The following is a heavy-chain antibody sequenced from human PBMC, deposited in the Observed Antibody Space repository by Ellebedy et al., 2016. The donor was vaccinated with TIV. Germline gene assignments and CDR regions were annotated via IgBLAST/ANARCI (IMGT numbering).Heavy chain of an antibody. CDR2: IKSKTDGGTT. V-gene: IGHV3-15*07. CDR1: GFTFSNAW. J-gene: IGHJ4*02. CDR3: ARATAAAGPFDY. D-gene: IGHD6-13*01. Sequence: GGSLRLXXAASGFTFSNAWMNWVRQAPGKGLEWVGRIKSKTDGGTTDYAAPVKGRFTISRDNSKNTLYLQMNSLRAEDTAVYYCARATAAAGPFDYWGQGTLVTVSS.